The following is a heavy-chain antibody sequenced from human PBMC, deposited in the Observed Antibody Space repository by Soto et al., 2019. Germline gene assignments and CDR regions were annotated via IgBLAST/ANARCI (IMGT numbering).Heavy chain of an antibody. CDR3: VLVDVYVTPSPQDV. CDR1: GYVFTSYG. Sequence: QVQLVQSGAEVKNPGASVKVSCKTSGYVFTSYGIGWARQAPGQGLEWMGWINTYNGNTNYAQNRQCRVTLTTDTSTSTAYMELRSLRSNDTAIYYCVLVDVYVTPSPQDVWGQGTTVNVSS. D-gene: IGHD3-16*01. CDR2: INTYNGNT. J-gene: IGHJ6*02. V-gene: IGHV1-18*01.